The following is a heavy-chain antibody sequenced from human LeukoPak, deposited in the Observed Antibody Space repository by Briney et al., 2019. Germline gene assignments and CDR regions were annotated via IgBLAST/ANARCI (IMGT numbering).Heavy chain of an antibody. D-gene: IGHD3-9*01. Sequence: KPGGSLRLSCAASGFSFSSYTMNWVRQAPGKGLEWVSSISSSSRYLYYADSVKGRFTISRDNAKNSLYLQMNSLRAEDTAVYYCARDHWDILTGYYIDYWGQGTLVTVSS. V-gene: IGHV3-21*01. CDR1: GFSFSSYT. CDR3: ARDHWDILTGYYIDY. J-gene: IGHJ4*02. CDR2: ISSSSRYL.